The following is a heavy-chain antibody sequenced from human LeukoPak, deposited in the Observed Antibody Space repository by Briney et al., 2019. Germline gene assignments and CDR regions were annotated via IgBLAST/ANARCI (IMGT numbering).Heavy chain of an antibody. Sequence: GGSLRLSCAASGFTVSSNYMNWVRQAPGKGLEWVSIIYSDGSTSYADSVKGRFTISRDNSKNTLFLQMNSPRAEDTAVYYCARDNYDSSGYHDYWGQGTLVTVSS. CDR1: GFTVSSNY. D-gene: IGHD3-22*01. CDR2: IYSDGST. J-gene: IGHJ4*02. CDR3: ARDNYDSSGYHDY. V-gene: IGHV3-66*01.